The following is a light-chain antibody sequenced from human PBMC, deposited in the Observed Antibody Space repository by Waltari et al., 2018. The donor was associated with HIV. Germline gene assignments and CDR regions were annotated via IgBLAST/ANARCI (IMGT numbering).Light chain of an antibody. V-gene: IGLV2-14*01. CDR1: RSDVGGYNY. CDR3: SSYTSSYTVI. J-gene: IGLJ2*01. CDR2: YVS. Sequence: QSALTQPASVSGSPGQSITISCSGSRSDVGGYNYVSWYQQHPGKAPKLMIYYVSDRPSGVSNRFSGSKSDNTASLTISGLQTEDEADYYCSSYTSSYTVIFGGGTKLTV.